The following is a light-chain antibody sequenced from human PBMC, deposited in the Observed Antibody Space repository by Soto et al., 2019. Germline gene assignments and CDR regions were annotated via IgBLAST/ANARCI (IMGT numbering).Light chain of an antibody. CDR2: AAY. CDR1: QGVSTY. Sequence: IQVTQSPSSLSASVGDRITITCRASQGVSTYLAWYQQKPGKAPKLLIYAAYTLQSGVPSRFSGSGSETDFTLTISSLQPEDFGTYYCQQFTTFPVTFGGGTRVEIK. J-gene: IGKJ4*01. CDR3: QQFTTFPVT. V-gene: IGKV1-9*01.